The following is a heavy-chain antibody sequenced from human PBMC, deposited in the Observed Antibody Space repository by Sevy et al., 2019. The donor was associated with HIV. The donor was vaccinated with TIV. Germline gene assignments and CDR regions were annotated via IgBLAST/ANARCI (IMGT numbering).Heavy chain of an antibody. D-gene: IGHD7-27*01. CDR3: ARELTGDLDAFDI. J-gene: IGHJ3*02. CDR1: GYTFTGYY. Sequence: ASVKVSCKASGYTFTGYYMHWVRQAPGQGLEWMGWINPNSGGTNYAQKFQDRVTMTRDTSISTAYMELSRLRSDDTAVYYCARELTGDLDAFDIWGQGTMVTVSS. CDR2: INPNSGGT. V-gene: IGHV1-2*02.